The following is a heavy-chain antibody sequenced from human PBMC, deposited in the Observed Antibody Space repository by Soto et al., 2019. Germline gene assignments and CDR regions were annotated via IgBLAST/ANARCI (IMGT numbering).Heavy chain of an antibody. J-gene: IGHJ4*02. CDR2: ISAGAAGI. V-gene: IGHV3-23*01. Sequence: GGSLRLSCSPSGFTFSTYAMTWVRQAPGKGLEWVSAISAGAAGIYYSDSVKGRFTISRDNSKNTLYLQMDGLRAEDTAIYYCANALSDWNFDCWGQGILVTVSS. CDR3: ANALSDWNFDC. CDR1: GFTFSTYA. D-gene: IGHD6-19*01.